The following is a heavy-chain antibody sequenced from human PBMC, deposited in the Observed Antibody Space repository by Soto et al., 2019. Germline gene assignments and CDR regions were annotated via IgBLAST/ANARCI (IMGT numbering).Heavy chain of an antibody. CDR1: GYTFTSYA. CDR3: SRSIVVVTSYDY. J-gene: IGHJ4*02. CDR2: INAGNGNT. D-gene: IGHD3-22*01. Sequence: GASVKVSCKASGYTFTSYAMHWVRQAPGQRHEWMGWINAGNGNTKYSQKFQGRVTITRDTSASTAYMELSSLRSEDTAVYYCSRSIVVVTSYDYWGQGTPVTVSS. V-gene: IGHV1-3*01.